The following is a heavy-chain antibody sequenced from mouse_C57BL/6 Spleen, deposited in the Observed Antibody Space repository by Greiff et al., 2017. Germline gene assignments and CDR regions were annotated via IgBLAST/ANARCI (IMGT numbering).Heavy chain of an antibody. J-gene: IGHJ1*03. CDR3: ARDGLCVDPYWYFDV. Sequence: EVNVVESGGGLVKPGGSLKLSCAASGFTFSDYGMHWVRQAPEKGLEWVAYISSGSSTIYYADTVKGRFTISRANAKNTLFLQMTSLRSEDTAMYYCARDGLCVDPYWYFDVWGTGTTVTVSS. V-gene: IGHV5-17*01. CDR2: ISSGSSTI. D-gene: IGHD3-1*01. CDR1: GFTFSDYG.